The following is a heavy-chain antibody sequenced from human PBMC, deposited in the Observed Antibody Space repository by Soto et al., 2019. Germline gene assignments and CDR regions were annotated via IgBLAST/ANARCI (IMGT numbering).Heavy chain of an antibody. D-gene: IGHD2-21*02. Sequence: SETLSLTCTVSGGSISSYYWSWIRQPPGKGLEWIGYIYYSGSTNYNPSLKSRVTISVDTSKNQFSPKLSSVTAADTAVYYCARVVTAPGIFDYYYYGMDVWGQGTTVTVSS. CDR2: IYYSGST. V-gene: IGHV4-59*01. CDR3: ARVVTAPGIFDYYYYGMDV. J-gene: IGHJ6*02. CDR1: GGSISSYY.